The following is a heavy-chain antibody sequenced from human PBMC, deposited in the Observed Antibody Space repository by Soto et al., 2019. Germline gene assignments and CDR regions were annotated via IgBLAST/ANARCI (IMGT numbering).Heavy chain of an antibody. CDR3: ARERLDTGSGQGAMDV. V-gene: IGHV4-31*11. D-gene: IGHD3-10*01. CDR1: GGSISSGDYY. J-gene: IGHJ6*02. CDR2: IYYTGST. Sequence: QVQLQESGPGLVKPSQTLSLSCVISGGSISSGDYYWSWIRQYPGKGLEWIGYIYYTGSTYYHSSLMSRVTISIDRSKKQFSLKLNSVTAADTAVYYCARERLDTGSGQGAMDVWGQGTTVPVSS.